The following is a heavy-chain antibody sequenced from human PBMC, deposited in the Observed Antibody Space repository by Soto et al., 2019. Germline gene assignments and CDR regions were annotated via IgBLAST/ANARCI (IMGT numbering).Heavy chain of an antibody. D-gene: IGHD3-9*01. CDR3: ARDVILRSFDWFPPVATIQDY. J-gene: IGHJ4*02. CDR1: GFTFSSYG. V-gene: IGHV3-33*01. Sequence: HPGGSLRLSCAASGFTFSSYGMHWVRQAPGKGLEWVAVIWYDGSNKYYADSVKGRFTISRDNAKNSLYLHMNSLKADDTAVYYCARDVILRSFDWFPPVATIQDYWGQGTLVTVSS. CDR2: IWYDGSNK.